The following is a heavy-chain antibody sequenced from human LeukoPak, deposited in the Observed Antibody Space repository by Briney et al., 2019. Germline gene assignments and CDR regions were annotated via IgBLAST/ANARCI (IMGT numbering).Heavy chain of an antibody. CDR1: GFTFDDYA. CDR3: ARDPYSGSYGNYYYYFMDV. V-gene: IGHV3-9*01. CDR2: ISWNSGSI. D-gene: IGHD1-26*01. J-gene: IGHJ6*03. Sequence: GGSLRLSCAASGFTFDDYAMHWVRQAPGKGLEWVSGISWNSGSIGYADSVKGRFTISRENAKNSLYLQMNSLRAGDTAVYYCARDPYSGSYGNYYYYFMDVWGKGTTVTISS.